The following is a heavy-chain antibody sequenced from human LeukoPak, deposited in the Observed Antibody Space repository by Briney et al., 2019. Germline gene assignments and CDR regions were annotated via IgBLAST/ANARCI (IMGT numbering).Heavy chain of an antibody. CDR1: GSTFSSYA. V-gene: IGHV3-23*01. CDR2: ISGSGGST. Sequence: PGGSLRLSCAASGSTFSSYAMSWVRQAPGKGLEWVSAISGSGGSTYYADSVKGRFTISRDNSKNTLYLQMNSLRAEDTAVYYCAKDSGYSGSYFDFDYWGQGTLVTVSS. D-gene: IGHD1-26*01. J-gene: IGHJ4*02. CDR3: AKDSGYSGSYFDFDY.